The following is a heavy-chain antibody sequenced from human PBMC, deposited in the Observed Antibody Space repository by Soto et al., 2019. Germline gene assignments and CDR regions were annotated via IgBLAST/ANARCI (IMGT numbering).Heavy chain of an antibody. D-gene: IGHD3-3*01. CDR2: ISAYNGKT. Sequence: QVQLVQSGAEVKKPGASVKVSCKASGYTFSSYGISWVRQAPGQGLEWMGRISAYNGKTNYAQKFQGRVTMTTDTPTSTAYLELRSLRSDDTAVYYCARITILGRPWDSWGQGTLVTVSS. CDR1: GYTFSSYG. V-gene: IGHV1-18*04. CDR3: ARITILGRPWDS. J-gene: IGHJ4*02.